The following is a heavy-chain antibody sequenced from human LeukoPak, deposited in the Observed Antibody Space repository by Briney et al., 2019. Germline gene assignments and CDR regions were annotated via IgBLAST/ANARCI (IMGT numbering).Heavy chain of an antibody. J-gene: IGHJ5*02. V-gene: IGHV1-18*01. CDR1: GYTFTSYG. CDR3: ARGSRAARQWGWFDP. D-gene: IGHD6-6*01. Sequence: GASVKVSCKASGYTFTSYGISWVRQAPGQGLEWMGWISAYNGNTNYAQKLQGRVTMTTDTSTSTAYMELRSLRSDDTAVYYCARGSRAARQWGWFDPWGQGTLVTVSS. CDR2: ISAYNGNT.